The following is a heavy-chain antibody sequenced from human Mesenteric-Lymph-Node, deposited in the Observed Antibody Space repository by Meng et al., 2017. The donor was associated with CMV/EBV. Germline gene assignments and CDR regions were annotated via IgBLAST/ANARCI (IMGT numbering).Heavy chain of an antibody. V-gene: IGHV6-1*01. CDR3: LRDGTWGH. J-gene: IGHJ4*02. Sequence: CDISGDSVSSNRATWYWIRQSPSRGLEWLGRTYYRSKWNNDYAVSVKSRIAINPDTAKNQFSLQLNSVTPEDTAVYYCLRDGTWGHWGQGTLVTVSS. CDR2: TYYRSKWNN. D-gene: IGHD3-16*01. CDR1: GDSVSSNRAT.